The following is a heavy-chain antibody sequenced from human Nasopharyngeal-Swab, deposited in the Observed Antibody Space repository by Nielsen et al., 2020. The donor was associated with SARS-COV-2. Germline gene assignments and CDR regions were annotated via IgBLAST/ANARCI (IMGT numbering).Heavy chain of an antibody. CDR2: IYYSRST. Sequence: RQAPGKGLEWFGSIYYSRSTYYNPSLKSRVTISVDTSKNHFSLKLRSVTAADTAVYYCARFPLARETAAFFDYWGQGTLVTVSS. CDR3: ARFPLARETAAFFDY. V-gene: IGHV4-39*01. J-gene: IGHJ4*02. D-gene: IGHD5-18*01.